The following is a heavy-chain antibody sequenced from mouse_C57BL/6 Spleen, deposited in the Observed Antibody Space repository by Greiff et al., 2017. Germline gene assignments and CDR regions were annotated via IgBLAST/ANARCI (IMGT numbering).Heavy chain of an antibody. J-gene: IGHJ4*01. CDR2: IRNKANGYTT. D-gene: IGHD1-1*01. V-gene: IGHV7-3*01. Sequence: DVMLVESGGGLVQPGGSLSLSCAASGFTFTDYYMSWVRQPPGKALEWLGFIRNKANGYTTEYSASVKGRFTISRDNSQSILYLQMNALRAEDSATYYCARYGSSYVAMDYWGQGTSVTVSS. CDR3: ARYGSSYVAMDY. CDR1: GFTFTDYY.